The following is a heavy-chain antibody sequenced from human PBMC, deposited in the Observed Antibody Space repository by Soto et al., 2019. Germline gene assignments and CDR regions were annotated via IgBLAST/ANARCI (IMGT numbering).Heavy chain of an antibody. V-gene: IGHV4-34*01. J-gene: IGHJ6*03. CDR1: GGSFSGYY. CDR3: ARAYCSSTSCLYYYYYYMDV. CDR2: INHSGST. Sequence: SETLSLTCAVYGGSFSGYYWSWIRQPPGKGLEWIGEINHSGSTNYNPSLKSRVTISVDTSKNQFSLKLSSVTAADTAVYYCARAYCSSTSCLYYYYYYMDVWGKGTTVT. D-gene: IGHD2-2*01.